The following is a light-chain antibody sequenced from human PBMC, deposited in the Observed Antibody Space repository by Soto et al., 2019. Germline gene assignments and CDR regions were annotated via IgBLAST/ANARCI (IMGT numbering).Light chain of an antibody. CDR1: EAIRSA. Sequence: AIQLTQSPSSLSASVGDRVTITCRASEAIRSALGWYQQKPGKVPKLLIYAASILQSGVPSRFSGSGSGTDFTLTISSLQPEDFATYYCLLEFRDFWAVGQGTKV. CDR2: AAS. V-gene: IGKV1-6*01. CDR3: LLEFRDFWA. J-gene: IGKJ1*01.